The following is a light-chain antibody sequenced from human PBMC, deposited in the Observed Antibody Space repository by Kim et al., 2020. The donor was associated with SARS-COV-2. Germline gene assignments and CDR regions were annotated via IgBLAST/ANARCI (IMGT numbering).Light chain of an antibody. J-gene: IGLJ1*01. CDR2: EVT. CDR1: DSDVGGYNY. CDR3: SSFSRVKTYV. V-gene: IGLV2-8*01. Sequence: QSALTQPPSASGSPGQSVTISCTGTDSDVGGYNYVSWYQQHPGKAPKLMIYEVTKRPSGVPDRFSGSKSGNTASLTVSGLQAEDEADYYCSSFSRVKTYVFGTGTKVTVL.